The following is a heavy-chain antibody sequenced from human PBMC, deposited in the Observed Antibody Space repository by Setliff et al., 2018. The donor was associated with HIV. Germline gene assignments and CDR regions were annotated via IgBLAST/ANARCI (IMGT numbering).Heavy chain of an antibody. Sequence: PSETLSLTCTVSGGSISSSFHYRGWIRQAPGKGLEWIGEINQSGSTNYNSSLKNRVTMSINLSKNQFSLTLTSVTAADTAVYYCAVRAYGPLEYWAQGNQVTVSS. V-gene: IGHV4-39*01. D-gene: IGHD4-17*01. CDR3: AVRAYGPLEY. J-gene: IGHJ4*02. CDR2: INQSGST. CDR1: GGSISSSFHY.